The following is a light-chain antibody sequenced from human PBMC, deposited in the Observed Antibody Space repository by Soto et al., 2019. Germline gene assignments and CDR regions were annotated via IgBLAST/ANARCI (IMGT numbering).Light chain of an antibody. V-gene: IGKV3-15*01. J-gene: IGKJ2*01. CDR3: QQYNIWPPLYT. Sequence: EIVMTQSPATLSVSPGERATLSCRASQSVSSNLAWYQQKPGQAPRLLIYGASTRATGIPARFSGSGSGTEFTLTIRSLQSEDFAVYYCQQYNIWPPLYTFGQGTKLEIK. CDR2: GAS. CDR1: QSVSSN.